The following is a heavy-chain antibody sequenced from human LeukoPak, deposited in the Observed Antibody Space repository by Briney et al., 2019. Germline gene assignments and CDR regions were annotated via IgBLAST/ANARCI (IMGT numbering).Heavy chain of an antibody. Sequence: ASVKVSCKASGYTFTGYYMHWARQAPGQGLEWMGWINPNSGGTNYAQKFQGRVTLTRDTSISTAYMELRRLRSDDTAVHYCARLGYITGSDYWGQGTLVTVSS. CDR2: INPNSGGT. D-gene: IGHD3-9*01. CDR3: ARLGYITGSDY. V-gene: IGHV1-2*02. CDR1: GYTFTGYY. J-gene: IGHJ4*02.